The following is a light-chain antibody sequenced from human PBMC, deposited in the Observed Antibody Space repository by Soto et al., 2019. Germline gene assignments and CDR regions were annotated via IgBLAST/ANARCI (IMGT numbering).Light chain of an antibody. V-gene: IGKV3-20*01. CDR2: GAS. CDR3: QQYDSSPLT. Sequence: EIVLTQSPGTLSLAPEERATLSCRASQSVTSNYLAWYQQRPGQAPRLPIYGASNRATGIPDRFSGSGSGTDFTLTISRLEPEDFAVYYCQQYDSSPLTFGGGTKVEIK. CDR1: QSVTSNY. J-gene: IGKJ4*01.